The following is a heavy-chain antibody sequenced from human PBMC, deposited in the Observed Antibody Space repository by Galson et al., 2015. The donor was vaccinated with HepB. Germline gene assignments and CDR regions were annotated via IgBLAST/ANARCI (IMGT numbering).Heavy chain of an antibody. D-gene: IGHD6-19*01. CDR2: INQGGGAN. Sequence: SLRLSCEASGSRFDSHFMAWVRQTPVKGLEWVADINQGGGANFYLDSVKGRVTISRDNAKNSVYLQVSSLTAEDTAVYYCTRLQSYAFDLWGQGTMVTVSS. CDR3: TRLQSYAFDL. CDR1: GSRFDSHF. J-gene: IGHJ3*01. V-gene: IGHV3-7*03.